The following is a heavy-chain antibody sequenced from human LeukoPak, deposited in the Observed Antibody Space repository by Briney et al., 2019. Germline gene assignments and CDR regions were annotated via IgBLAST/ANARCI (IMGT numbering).Heavy chain of an antibody. CDR1: GGSFSGYY. CDR3: ARRAMAGTRRNDY. D-gene: IGHD6-19*01. CDR2: INHSGST. J-gene: IGHJ4*02. Sequence: KPSETLSLTCAVYGGSFSGYYWSWIRQPPGKGLEWIGEINHSGSTNYNPSLKSRVTISVDTSKSQFSLKLSSVTAADTAVYYCARRAMAGTRRNDYWGQGTLVTVSS. V-gene: IGHV4-34*01.